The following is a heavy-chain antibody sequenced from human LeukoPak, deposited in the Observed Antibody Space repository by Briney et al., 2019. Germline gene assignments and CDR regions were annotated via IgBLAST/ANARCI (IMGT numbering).Heavy chain of an antibody. CDR2: INHSGST. J-gene: IGHJ4*02. CDR1: GGSFSGYY. V-gene: IGHV4-34*01. CDR3: ARGLRGSYKPAGHYFDY. D-gene: IGHD1-26*01. Sequence: SETLSLTCAVYGGSFSGYYWSWIRQPPGKGLEWIGEINHSGSTNYNPSLKSRVTISVDTSKNQFSLKLSSVTAADTAVYYCARGLRGSYKPAGHYFDYWGQGTLVTVSS.